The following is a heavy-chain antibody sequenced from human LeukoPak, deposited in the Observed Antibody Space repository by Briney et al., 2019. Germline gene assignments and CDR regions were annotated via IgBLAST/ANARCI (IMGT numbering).Heavy chain of an antibody. V-gene: IGHV3-9*01. Sequence: GGSLRLSCAASGFTFDDYAMHWVRQPPGKGLEWVSGIIWNSGTIGYADSVKGRFTISRDNAKNSLYLQMNSLRVEDTALYYCAKIRCSSGICPSRPIDNWGQGTLVTVSS. CDR1: GFTFDDYA. CDR3: AKIRCSSGICPSRPIDN. CDR2: IIWNSGTI. J-gene: IGHJ4*02. D-gene: IGHD2-15*01.